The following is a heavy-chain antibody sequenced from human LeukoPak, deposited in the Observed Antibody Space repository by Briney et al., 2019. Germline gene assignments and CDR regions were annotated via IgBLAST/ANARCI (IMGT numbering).Heavy chain of an antibody. CDR1: GGSISSGDYY. CDR2: IYWTGST. D-gene: IGHD1-1*01. CDR3: ARGSGTTRTTGYFDY. J-gene: IGHJ4*02. Sequence: SETLSLTCTVSGGSISSGDYYWNWIRQHPGEGLEWIGYIYWTGSTNYNPSLKSRVTMLVDTSKIQFPLRLNSVTAADTAVYYCARGSGTTRTTGYFDYWGQGTLVTVSS. V-gene: IGHV4-31*03.